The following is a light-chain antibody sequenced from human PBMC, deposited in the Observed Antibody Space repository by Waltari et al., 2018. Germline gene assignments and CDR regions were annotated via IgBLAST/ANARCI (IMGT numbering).Light chain of an antibody. CDR2: SDN. J-gene: IGLJ2*01. Sequence: QSVLTQPPSASGTPGQSVTISCSGSSSNIGRNPVQWYQHLPGTAPQLLIFSDNQRPSGVPDRFSGSKSGSSASLAISGLQSYDESLFYCAAWDDSLNALVFGGGTQLTVL. V-gene: IGLV1-44*01. CDR3: AAWDDSLNALV. CDR1: SSNIGRNP.